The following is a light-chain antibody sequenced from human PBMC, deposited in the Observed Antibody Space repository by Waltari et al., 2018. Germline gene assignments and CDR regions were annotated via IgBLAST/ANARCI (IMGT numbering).Light chain of an antibody. V-gene: IGLV6-57*04. CDR2: EDD. Sequence: NFMLTQPHSVSGSPGKTVTISCTRSSGNIASNYVQWYQQRPGRAPTTVIFEDDQRPSWVPDRFSGSIDSSSNSASLSISGLKTEDEADYYCQSYDSNIQGVFGGGTKLTVL. CDR1: SGNIASNY. CDR3: QSYDSNIQGV. J-gene: IGLJ3*02.